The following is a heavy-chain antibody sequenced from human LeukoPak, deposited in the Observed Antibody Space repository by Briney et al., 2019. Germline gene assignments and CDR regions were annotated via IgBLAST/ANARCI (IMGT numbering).Heavy chain of an antibody. J-gene: IGHJ4*02. CDR3: ATSGYNYAPFDY. Sequence: SETLSLTGTVSGGSIGIYYWNWIRQPAGKGLEWIGRIHTSGSIIYNPSLKSRVTMSLDTSNNQFSLYLSSVTAADTAVYYCATSGYNYAPFDYWGQGTLVTVSS. CDR2: IHTSGSI. CDR1: GGSIGIYY. V-gene: IGHV4-4*07. D-gene: IGHD5-18*01.